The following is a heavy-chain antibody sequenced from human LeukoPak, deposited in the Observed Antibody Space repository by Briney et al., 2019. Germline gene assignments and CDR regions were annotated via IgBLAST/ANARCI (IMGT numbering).Heavy chain of an antibody. CDR3: ARGGILYGLDV. D-gene: IGHD6-13*01. V-gene: IGHV3-23*01. CDR2: ISGSGGST. CDR1: GFTFRTYA. Sequence: GGSLRLSCVASGFTFRTYAMSWVRQAPGKGLEWVSAISGSGGSTFYADSVKGRFTISRDNSKNRLYLQMSSLRAEDTAAYFCARGGILYGLDVWGQGTTVTVSS. J-gene: IGHJ6*02.